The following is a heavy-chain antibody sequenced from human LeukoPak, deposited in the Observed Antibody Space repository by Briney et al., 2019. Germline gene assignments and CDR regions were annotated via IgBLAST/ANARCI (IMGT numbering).Heavy chain of an antibody. Sequence: GGSLRLSCAAAGFTFSSYAMSWVRQAPGKGLEWVSAISGSDGSTYYADSVKGRFTISRDNSKNTLYLQMNSLRAEDTAVYYCAKVPLPYYYGSGSYSTTDYWGQGTLVTVSS. J-gene: IGHJ4*02. CDR1: GFTFSSYA. D-gene: IGHD3-10*01. V-gene: IGHV3-23*01. CDR2: ISGSDGST. CDR3: AKVPLPYYYGSGSYSTTDY.